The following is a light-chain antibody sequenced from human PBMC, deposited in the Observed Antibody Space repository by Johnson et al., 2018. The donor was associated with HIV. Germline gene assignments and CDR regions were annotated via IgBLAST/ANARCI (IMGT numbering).Light chain of an antibody. CDR2: DNN. J-gene: IGLJ1*01. CDR3: GTWDSSLSAV. Sequence: QSVLTQPPSVSAAPGQKVTISCSGSSSNIGNNYVSWYQQLPGTAPKLLIYDNNKRPSGIPDRFSGSKSGTSATLGITGLPTGDDADYYCGTWDSSLSAVFGTGTKVTVL. V-gene: IGLV1-51*01. CDR1: SSNIGNNY.